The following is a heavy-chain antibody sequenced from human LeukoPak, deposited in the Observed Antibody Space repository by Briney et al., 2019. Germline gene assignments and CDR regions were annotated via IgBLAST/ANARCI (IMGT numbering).Heavy chain of an antibody. D-gene: IGHD1-20*01. CDR2: INHSGST. J-gene: IGHJ4*02. CDR1: GGSFSGYY. V-gene: IGHV4-34*01. CDR3: ARVGYNWNQSNDY. Sequence: PSETLSLTCAVYGGSFSGYYWSWIRQPPGKGLEWIGEINHSGSTNYNPSLKSRVTISVDTSKNQFSLKLSSATAADTAVYYCARVGYNWNQSNDYWGQGALVTVSS.